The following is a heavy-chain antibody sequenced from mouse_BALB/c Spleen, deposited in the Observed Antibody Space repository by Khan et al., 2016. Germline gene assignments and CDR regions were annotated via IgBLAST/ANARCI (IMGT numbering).Heavy chain of an antibody. D-gene: IGHD1-1*01. CDR2: IHYSGST. J-gene: IGHJ2*01. CDR3: ARGDYYCSGY. V-gene: IGHV3-1*02. Sequence: EVQLVESGPDLVKPSQSLSLTCTATGYSISSGYSWHWIRQFPGNKLEWMAYIHYSGSTNYNPSLKSRISITRDTSKNQFFLQLISVTTEDTAAYYCARGDYYCSGYWGQGTTLTVSA. CDR1: GYSISSGYS.